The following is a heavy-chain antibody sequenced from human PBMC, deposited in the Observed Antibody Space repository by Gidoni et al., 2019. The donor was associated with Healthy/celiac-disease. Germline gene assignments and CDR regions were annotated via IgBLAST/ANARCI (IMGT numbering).Heavy chain of an antibody. CDR1: GFTFSNAW. CDR3: TTSFNPHYYYYYGMDV. CDR2: IKSKTDGGTT. V-gene: IGHV3-15*01. Sequence: EVQLVESGGGLVKPGGSLRLSCAASGFTFSNAWMSWVRQAPGKGLEWVGRIKSKTDGGTTDYAAPVKGRFTISRDDSKNTLYLQMNSLKTEDTAVYYCTTSFNPHYYYYYGMDVWGQGTTVTVSS. J-gene: IGHJ6*02.